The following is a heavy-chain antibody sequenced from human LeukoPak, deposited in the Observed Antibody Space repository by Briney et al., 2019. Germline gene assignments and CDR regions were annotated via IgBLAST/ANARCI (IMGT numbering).Heavy chain of an antibody. D-gene: IGHD6-19*01. CDR3: ARGRISSGWYDY. CDR1: GFIVSSNY. CDR2: IYRGGTT. J-gene: IGHJ4*02. Sequence: PGGSLRLSCAASGFIVSSNYMSWVRQAPGKGLEWVSVIYRGGTTYYADSVKGRFTISRDTSKNTLYLQMNSLRAEDTAVYYCARGRISSGWYDYWGQGTLVTVSS. V-gene: IGHV3-66*01.